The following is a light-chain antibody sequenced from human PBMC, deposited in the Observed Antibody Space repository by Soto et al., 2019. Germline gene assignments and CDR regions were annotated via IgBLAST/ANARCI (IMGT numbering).Light chain of an antibody. CDR3: SSYTSDNTWV. CDR2: EVS. V-gene: IGLV2-14*01. Sequence: QSALTQPASVSGSPGQSITISCTGTSSDVGGYNYASWYQQYPGKAPKLMIYEVSDRPSGVSNRFSGSKSGNTASLTISGLQAEDESDYYCSSYTSDNTWVFGGGTKLTVL. J-gene: IGLJ3*02. CDR1: SSDVGGYNY.